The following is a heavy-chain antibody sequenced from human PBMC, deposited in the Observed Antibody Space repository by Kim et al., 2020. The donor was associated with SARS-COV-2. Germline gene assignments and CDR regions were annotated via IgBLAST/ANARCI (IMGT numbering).Heavy chain of an antibody. CDR3: ARDMGGSYYGFDY. D-gene: IGHD1-26*01. CDR2: IWYDGSNK. V-gene: IGHV3-33*01. J-gene: IGHJ4*02. CDR1: GFTFSSYG. Sequence: GGSLRLSCAASGFTFSSYGMHWVRQAPGKGLEWVAVIWYDGSNKYYADSVKGRFTISRDNSKNTLYLQMNSLRAEDTAVYYYARDMGGSYYGFDYWGQGTLVTVSS.